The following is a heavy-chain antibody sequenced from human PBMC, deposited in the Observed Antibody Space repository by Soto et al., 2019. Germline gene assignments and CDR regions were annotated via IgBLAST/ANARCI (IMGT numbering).Heavy chain of an antibody. D-gene: IGHD1-1*01. V-gene: IGHV3-49*03. CDR3: TRHQLGPYEY. CDR1: GFTFGDYA. J-gene: IGHJ4*02. Sequence: EVQLVESGGGLVQPGRSLRLSCTVSGFTFGDYAMSWFRQAPGKGLEWVGFIRSRPNGGTTEYAASVKGRFTISRDDSKSIAYLQMNSLKTEDTAVYYCTRHQLGPYEYWGQGTLVTVSS. CDR2: IRSRPNGGTT.